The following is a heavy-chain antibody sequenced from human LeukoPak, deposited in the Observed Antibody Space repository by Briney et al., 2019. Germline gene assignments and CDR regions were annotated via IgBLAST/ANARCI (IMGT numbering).Heavy chain of an antibody. CDR2: INTNTGNP. CDR1: GYTFTSYA. D-gene: IGHD2-15*01. V-gene: IGHV7-4-1*02. J-gene: IGHJ3*02. CDR3: ARDSRSAHCSGGSCREDAFDI. Sequence: ASVKVSCKASGYTFTSYAMNWVRQAPGQGLEWMGWINTNTGNPTYAQGFTGRFVFSLDTSVSTAYLQISSLKAEDTAVYYCARDSRSAHCSGGSCREDAFDIWGQGTMVTVSS.